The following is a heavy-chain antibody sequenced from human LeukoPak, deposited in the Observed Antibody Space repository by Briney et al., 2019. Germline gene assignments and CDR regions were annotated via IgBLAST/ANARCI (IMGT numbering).Heavy chain of an antibody. CDR1: GGTFSSYA. D-gene: IGHD1-26*01. CDR2: IIPIFGTA. CDR3: ARGATEAFDI. V-gene: IGHV1-69*05. Sequence: SVKVSCRASGGTFSSYAISWVRQAPGQGLEWMGGIIPIFGTANYAQKFQGRVTITTDESTSTAYMELSSLRSEDTAVYYCARGATEAFDIWGQGTMVTVSS. J-gene: IGHJ3*02.